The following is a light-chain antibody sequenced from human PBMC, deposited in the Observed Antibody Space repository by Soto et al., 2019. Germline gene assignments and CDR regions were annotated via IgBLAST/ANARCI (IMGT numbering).Light chain of an antibody. CDR3: AAWDDSLSGLWV. CDR1: SSNIGSNY. J-gene: IGLJ3*02. V-gene: IGLV1-47*01. CDR2: RNN. Sequence: QAVVTQPPSASGTPGQRVTISCSGSSSNIGSNYVYWYQQLPGTAPKLLIYRNNQRPSGVPDRFSGSKSGTSASLAISGLRSEDEADYYWAAWDDSLSGLWVFGGGTKLTVL.